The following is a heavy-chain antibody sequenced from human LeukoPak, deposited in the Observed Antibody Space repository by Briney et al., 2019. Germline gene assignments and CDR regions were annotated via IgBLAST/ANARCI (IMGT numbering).Heavy chain of an antibody. J-gene: IGHJ5*02. D-gene: IGHD3-10*01. Sequence: ASVKVSCKASGYTFTGYYMHWVRQAPGQGLEWMGLINPNSGGTNYAQKFQGRVTMTRDTSISTAYMELSRLRSDDTAVYYCARDGPYGSGSYYNINWFDPWGQGTLVTVSS. CDR1: GYTFTGYY. CDR3: ARDGPYGSGSYYNINWFDP. V-gene: IGHV1-2*02. CDR2: INPNSGGT.